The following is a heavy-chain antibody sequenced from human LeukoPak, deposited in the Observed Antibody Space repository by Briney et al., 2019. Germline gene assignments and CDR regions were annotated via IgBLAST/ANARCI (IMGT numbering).Heavy chain of an antibody. D-gene: IGHD2-15*01. CDR1: GFTFSSYA. V-gene: IGHV3-33*01. CDR2: IWYDGSNT. Sequence: PGGSLRLSCAASGFTFSSYAMYWVRQAPGKGLEWVTIIWYDGSNTNYADSVKGRFTISRDNSKNTLYLQMNSLRAEDTAVYYCARGAYCSGGRCPGAFDIWGQGTMVTVSS. CDR3: ARGAYCSGGRCPGAFDI. J-gene: IGHJ3*02.